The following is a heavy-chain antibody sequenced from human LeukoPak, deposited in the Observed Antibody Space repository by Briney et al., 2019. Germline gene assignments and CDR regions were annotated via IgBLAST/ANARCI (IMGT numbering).Heavy chain of an antibody. D-gene: IGHD3-10*01. J-gene: IGHJ6*02. V-gene: IGHV3-7*01. CDR1: GFMFSTYW. Sequence: GGSLRLSCAASGFMFSTYWLSWVRQGPGKGLEWVANIKLDGTEKYYVDSVKGRFTISRDYAKNSLYLQMNSLRVEDTAIYYCARGLLYYGSGSDHFYYGMDVWGQGTTVTVS. CDR3: ARGLLYYGSGSDHFYYGMDV. CDR2: IKLDGTEK.